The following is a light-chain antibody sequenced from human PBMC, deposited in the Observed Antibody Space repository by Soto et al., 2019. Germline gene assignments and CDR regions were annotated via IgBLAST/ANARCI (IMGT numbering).Light chain of an antibody. CDR2: DVS. Sequence: QSALTQPRSVSGSPGQSVTISCTGTSSDVGSYKDVSWYQHHPGKVPKLMIYDVSERPSGVPDRFSGSKSGNTASLTISGLQAEDEAIYYCCAYADTFYVFGTGNKLTVL. CDR3: CAYADTFYV. CDR1: SSDVGSYKD. J-gene: IGLJ1*01. V-gene: IGLV2-11*01.